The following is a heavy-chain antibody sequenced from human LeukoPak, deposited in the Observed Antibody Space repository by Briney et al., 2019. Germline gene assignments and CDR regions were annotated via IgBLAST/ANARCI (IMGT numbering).Heavy chain of an antibody. D-gene: IGHD5-18*01. CDR1: GGSISSGSYY. Sequence: PSQTLSLTCTVSGGSISSGSYYWSWIRQPAGKGLEWIGRIYTSGSTNYNPSLKSRVTISVDTSKNQFSLKLSSVTAADTAVYYCARDGGYSYGYVDFDYWGQGTVVTVSS. CDR2: IYTSGST. J-gene: IGHJ4*02. CDR3: ARDGGYSYGYVDFDY. V-gene: IGHV4-61*02.